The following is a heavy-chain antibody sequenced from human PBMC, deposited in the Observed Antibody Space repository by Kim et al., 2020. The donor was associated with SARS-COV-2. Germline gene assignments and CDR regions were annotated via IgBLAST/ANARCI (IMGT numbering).Heavy chain of an antibody. CDR2: ISGSGGST. V-gene: IGHV3-23*01. CDR3: AKASHKDIVVVPAATHFDY. J-gene: IGHJ4*02. CDR1: GFTFSSYA. D-gene: IGHD2-2*01. Sequence: GGSLRLSCAASGFTFSSYAMSWVRQAPGKGLEWVSAISGSGGSTYYADSVKGRFTISRDNSKNTLYLQMNSLRAEDTAVYYCAKASHKDIVVVPAATHFDYWGQGTLVTVSS.